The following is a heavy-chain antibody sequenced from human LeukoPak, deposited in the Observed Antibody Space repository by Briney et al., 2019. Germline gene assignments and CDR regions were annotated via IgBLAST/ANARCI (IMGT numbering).Heavy chain of an antibody. CDR2: IWYDGSNK. Sequence: GGSLRLSCAASGFTFSSYGMHWVCQAPGKGLEWVAVIWYDGSNKYYADSVKGRFTISRDNSKNTLYLQMNSLRAEDTAVYYCAREGMYGDYEGYWGQGTLVTVSS. D-gene: IGHD4-17*01. CDR1: GFTFSSYG. CDR3: AREGMYGDYEGY. V-gene: IGHV3-33*01. J-gene: IGHJ4*02.